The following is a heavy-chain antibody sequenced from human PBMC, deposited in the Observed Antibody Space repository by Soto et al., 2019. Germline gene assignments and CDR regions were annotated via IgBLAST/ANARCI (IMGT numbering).Heavy chain of an antibody. J-gene: IGHJ4*02. V-gene: IGHV4-31*03. Sequence: QVHLLESGPGLVKPSQTLSLTCSVSGGSIGNDVYYWGWIRQFPGKGLEWIGYLYFSGGTYYKPSLKSRTTISRDAPKNQFSLEVASVTAADTAGYYCAVKANSDYGPGIGVFDFWGQGVLVTVSS. CDR3: AVKANSDYGPGIGVFDF. CDR1: GGSIGNDVYY. D-gene: IGHD4-17*01. CDR2: LYFSGGT.